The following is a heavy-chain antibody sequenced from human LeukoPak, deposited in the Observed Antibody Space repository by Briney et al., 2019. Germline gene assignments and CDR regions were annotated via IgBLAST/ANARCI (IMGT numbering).Heavy chain of an antibody. CDR2: INHSGST. CDR1: GGSFSGYY. CDR3: TRAKYCSGGSCRLNPFDY. J-gene: IGHJ4*02. V-gene: IGHV4-34*01. D-gene: IGHD2-15*01. Sequence: PSETLSPTCAVYGGSFSGYYWSWIRQPPGKGLEWIGEINHSGSTNYNPSLKSRVTISVDTSKNQFSLKLSSVTAADTAVYYCTRAKYCSGGSCRLNPFDYWGQGTLVTVSS.